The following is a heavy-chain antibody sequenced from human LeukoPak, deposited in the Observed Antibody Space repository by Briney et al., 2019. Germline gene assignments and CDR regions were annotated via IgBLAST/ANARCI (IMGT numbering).Heavy chain of an antibody. CDR2: LDWDDDK. D-gene: IGHD3-10*01. Sequence: SGPALAKPTQTFTLTCTFSEFSLSTSGMCVSWIRQLQGNALEWHALLDWDDDKYYSTSLKTRLTISKDTSKNQVVLTMTNMDPVDTATYYCARMVRGVGDYYYGMDVWGQGTTVTVSS. CDR3: ARMVRGVGDYYYGMDV. J-gene: IGHJ6*02. CDR1: EFSLSTSGMC. V-gene: IGHV2-70*01.